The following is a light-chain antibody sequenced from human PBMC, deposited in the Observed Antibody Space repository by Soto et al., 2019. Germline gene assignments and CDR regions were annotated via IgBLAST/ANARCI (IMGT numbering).Light chain of an antibody. CDR1: QSVTDNY. CDR3: QQYSRAPLT. J-gene: IGKJ1*01. Sequence: ETVLTQSPATLSLSPGERATLSCRASQSVTDNYLAWYQQKPGQAPRLVISGASSRTSGIPDRFSASGSGTDFTPAISRLEPEDFAVYYCQQYSRAPLTFGQGTKVDIK. CDR2: GAS. V-gene: IGKV3-20*01.